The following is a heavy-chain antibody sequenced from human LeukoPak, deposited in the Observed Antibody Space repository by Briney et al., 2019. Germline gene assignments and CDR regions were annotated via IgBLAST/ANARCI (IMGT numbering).Heavy chain of an antibody. CDR2: IYPRDGST. Sequence: GASVKVSCKASGYTFTSNYIHWVRQAPGQGLEWMGMIYPRDGSTSYAQKFQGRVTMTRDTSISTAYMELSRLRSDDTAVYYCARGYMVRGVIITFDYWGQGTLVTVSS. D-gene: IGHD3-10*01. CDR3: ARGYMVRGVIITFDY. CDR1: GYTFTSNY. V-gene: IGHV1-2*02. J-gene: IGHJ4*02.